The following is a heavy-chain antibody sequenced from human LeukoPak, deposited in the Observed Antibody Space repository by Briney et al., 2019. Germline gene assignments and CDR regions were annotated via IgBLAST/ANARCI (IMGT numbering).Heavy chain of an antibody. CDR1: GFTFSSYW. CDR2: INSDGSTT. Sequence: PGGSLRLSCAASGFTFSSYWMHWVRQAPGKGLVWVSNINSDGSTTTYADSVKGRFTISRDNSKNTLYLQMNSLRAEDTAVYYCARDKDTATMFGGQGTLVTVSS. D-gene: IGHD5-18*01. J-gene: IGHJ4*02. CDR3: ARDKDTATMF. V-gene: IGHV3-74*01.